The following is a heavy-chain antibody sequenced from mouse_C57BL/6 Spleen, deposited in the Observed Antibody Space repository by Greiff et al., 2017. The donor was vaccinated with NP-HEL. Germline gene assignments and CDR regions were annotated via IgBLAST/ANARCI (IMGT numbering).Heavy chain of an antibody. Sequence: QVQLKESGAELMKPGASVKLSCKATGYTFTGYWIEWVKQRPGHGLEWIGEILPGSGSTNYNEKFKGKATFTADTSSNTAYMQRSSLTTEDSAIYYCARSVHYDYDDGNFDYWGQGTTLTVSS. J-gene: IGHJ2*01. D-gene: IGHD2-4*01. V-gene: IGHV1-9*01. CDR2: ILPGSGST. CDR3: ARSVHYDYDDGNFDY. CDR1: GYTFTGYW.